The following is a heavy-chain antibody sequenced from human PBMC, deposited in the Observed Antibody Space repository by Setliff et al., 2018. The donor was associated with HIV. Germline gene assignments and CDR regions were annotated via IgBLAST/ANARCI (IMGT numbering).Heavy chain of an antibody. J-gene: IGHJ4*02. V-gene: IGHV4-61*10. Sequence: SETLSLTCTVSGASFIRSRYYWSWIRQPAGKGLEWIGHVYTTGSASYNPSLESRVTISVDTSKNQFSLRLSSVTAADTAVYYCARKYLVNVFDYWGQGMLVTVSS. CDR3: ARKYLVNVFDY. CDR2: VYTTGSA. CDR1: GASFIRSRYY. D-gene: IGHD3-22*01.